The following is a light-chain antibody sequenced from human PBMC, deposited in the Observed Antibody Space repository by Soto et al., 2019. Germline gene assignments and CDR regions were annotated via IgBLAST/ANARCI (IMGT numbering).Light chain of an antibody. V-gene: IGKV1-27*01. J-gene: IGKJ3*01. CDR3: QKYNSALAFT. CDR1: QGISNY. CDR2: AAS. Sequence: DIQMTQSPSSLSASVGDRVTITCRASQGISNYLAWYQQKPGKVPKLLIYAASTLQSGVPSRFSGSGSGTDFTLTISSLQPEDVATYYCQKYNSALAFTFGPWTKVDIK.